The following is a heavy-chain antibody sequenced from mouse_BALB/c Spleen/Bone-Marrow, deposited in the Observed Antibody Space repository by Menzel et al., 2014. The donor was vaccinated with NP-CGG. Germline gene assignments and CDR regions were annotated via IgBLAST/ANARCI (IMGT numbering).Heavy chain of an antibody. CDR3: AKGGITTVWYFDV. Sequence: QVQLQQSGPGLVQPPQSLSITCTVSGFSLXRNGVHWVRQSPGKGLEWLGVIWRGGSTDYNEAFMSRLSITKDNSKSQVFFKMNSLQGDDTAIYYCAKGGITTVWYFDVWGAGTTVTVSS. CDR1: GFSLXRNG. J-gene: IGHJ1*01. CDR2: IWRGGST. V-gene: IGHV2-5*01. D-gene: IGHD1-1*01.